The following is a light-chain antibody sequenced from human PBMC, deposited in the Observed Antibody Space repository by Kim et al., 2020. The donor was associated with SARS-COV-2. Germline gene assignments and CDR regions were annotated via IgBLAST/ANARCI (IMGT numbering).Light chain of an antibody. Sequence: GKMVTLSCTRSSGSIASYLVEWYQQRPGRAPTIVIYKNNQRASGVPDRFSGSTDRSSNSASLTISGLTTEDEADYYCHSYDRTNHVFGGGTQLTVL. CDR1: SGSIASYL. J-gene: IGLJ3*02. CDR2: KNN. CDR3: HSYDRTNHV. V-gene: IGLV6-57*03.